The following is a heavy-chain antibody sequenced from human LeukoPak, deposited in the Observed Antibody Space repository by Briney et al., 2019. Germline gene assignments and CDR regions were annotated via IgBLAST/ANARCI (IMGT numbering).Heavy chain of an antibody. Sequence: SVKVSCKASGGTFSSYAISWVRQAPGLGLEWMGGIIPIFGTANYAQKFQGRVTITADESTSTAYMELSSLRSEDTAVYYCARGFGELKYYYYYMDVWGKGTTVTVSS. CDR2: IIPIFGTA. CDR3: ARGFGELKYYYYYMDV. J-gene: IGHJ6*03. V-gene: IGHV1-69*01. D-gene: IGHD3-10*01. CDR1: GGTFSSYA.